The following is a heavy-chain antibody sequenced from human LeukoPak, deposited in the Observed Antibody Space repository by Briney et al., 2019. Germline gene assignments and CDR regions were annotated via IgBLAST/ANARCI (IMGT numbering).Heavy chain of an antibody. J-gene: IGHJ4*02. D-gene: IGHD3-22*01. V-gene: IGHV3-48*02. CDR2: ISSSSSTI. Sequence: PGGSLRLSCAASGFTFSSYSMNWVRQAPGKGLEWVSYISSSSSTIYYADSVKGRFTISRDNAKNSLYLQMNSLRDEGTAVYYCARGVGYYDSSGGDYWGQGTLVTVSS. CDR3: ARGVGYYDSSGGDY. CDR1: GFTFSSYS.